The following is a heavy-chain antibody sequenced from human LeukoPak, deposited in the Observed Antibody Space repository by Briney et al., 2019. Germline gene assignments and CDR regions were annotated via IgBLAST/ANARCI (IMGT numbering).Heavy chain of an antibody. V-gene: IGHV1-24*01. CDR2: FDPEDGET. CDR1: GYTFTKFG. Sequence: ASVKVSCKASGYTFTKFGISWVRQAPGKGLEWMGGFDPEDGETIYAQKFQGRVTMTEDTSTDTAYMELSSLRSEDTAVYYCASLAFRVDFDYWSQGTLVTVSS. CDR3: ASLAFRVDFDY. D-gene: IGHD5-12*01. J-gene: IGHJ4*02.